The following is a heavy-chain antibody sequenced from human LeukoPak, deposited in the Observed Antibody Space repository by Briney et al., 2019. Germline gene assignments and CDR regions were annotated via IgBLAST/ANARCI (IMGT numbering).Heavy chain of an antibody. CDR2: MYYSGST. Sequence: PSETLSLTCTVSGGSISSYYWNWIRQPPGKGLEWIGYMYYSGSTNYNPSLKSRVTISVDTSKNQFSLKRSSVTAADTAVYYCARDARRGWFDPWGQGTLVTVSS. D-gene: IGHD3-10*01. CDR1: GGSISSYY. CDR3: ARDARRGWFDP. J-gene: IGHJ5*02. V-gene: IGHV4-59*01.